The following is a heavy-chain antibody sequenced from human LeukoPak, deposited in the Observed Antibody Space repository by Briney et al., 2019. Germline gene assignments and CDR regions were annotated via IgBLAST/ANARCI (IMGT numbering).Heavy chain of an antibody. V-gene: IGHV4-59*08. Sequence: SETLSLTCTVSGGSISSYYWSWIRQPPGKGLEWIGYIYYSGSTNYNPSLKSRVTISVDTSKNQFSLKLSSVTAADTAVYYCARHTYYYYGMDVWGQGTTVTVSS. CDR1: GGSISSYY. J-gene: IGHJ6*02. CDR3: ARHTYYYYGMDV. CDR2: IYYSGST.